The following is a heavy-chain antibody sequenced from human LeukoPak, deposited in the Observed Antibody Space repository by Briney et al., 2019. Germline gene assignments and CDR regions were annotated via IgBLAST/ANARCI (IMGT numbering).Heavy chain of an antibody. CDR3: ARTDPLIPTFDY. V-gene: IGHV4-59*08. J-gene: IGHJ4*02. CDR1: GGAINSYH. CDR2: IYYIGSP. D-gene: IGHD3-16*01. Sequence: PSETLSLTCTVSGGAINSYHWTWIRQPPGKGLEWIASIYYIGSPKYNPSLESRVTISVDTSKNQFSLKLSSVTAADTAVYYCARTDPLIPTFDYWGQGTLVTVSS.